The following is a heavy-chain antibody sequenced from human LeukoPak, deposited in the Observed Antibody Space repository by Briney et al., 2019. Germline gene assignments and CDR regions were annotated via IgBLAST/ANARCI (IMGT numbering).Heavy chain of an antibody. Sequence: PSETLSLTCAVYGGSFSGYYWSWIRQPPGKGLEWIGEINHSGSTNYNPSLKSRVTISVDTSKNQFSLKLSSVTATDTAVYYCARSRASDYGGQGTRVTVSS. CDR1: GGSFSGYY. CDR3: ARSRASDY. CDR2: INHSGST. V-gene: IGHV4-34*01. J-gene: IGHJ4*02.